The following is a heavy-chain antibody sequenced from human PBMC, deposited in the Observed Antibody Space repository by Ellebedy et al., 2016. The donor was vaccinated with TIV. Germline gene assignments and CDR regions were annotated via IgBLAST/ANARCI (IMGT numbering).Heavy chain of an antibody. CDR1: GGTFSSYA. CDR3: AGARYFDWLTLVYYGMDV. J-gene: IGHJ6*02. V-gene: IGHV1-69*13. D-gene: IGHD3-9*01. Sequence: ASVKVSCKASGGTFSSYAISWVRQAPGQGLEWMGGIIPIFGTANYAQKFQGRVTITADESTSTAYMELSSLRSEDTAVYYCAGARYFDWLTLVYYGMDVWGQGTTVTVSS. CDR2: IIPIFGTA.